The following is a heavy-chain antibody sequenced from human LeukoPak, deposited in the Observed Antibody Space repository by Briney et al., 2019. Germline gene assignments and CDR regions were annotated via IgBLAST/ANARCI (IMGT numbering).Heavy chain of an antibody. CDR2: FYHGGST. V-gene: IGHV4-34*01. CDR3: VRVKGGSISDS. Sequence: SETLSLTCGVYGGSFSAYYWDWIRQPPGKGLEWIGTFYHGGSTYYNPSLKSRVTISVDTSKNQFSLSLNSVTAADTAVYYCVRVKGGSISDSWGQGTLVTVSS. CDR1: GGSFSAYY. J-gene: IGHJ4*02. D-gene: IGHD1-26*01.